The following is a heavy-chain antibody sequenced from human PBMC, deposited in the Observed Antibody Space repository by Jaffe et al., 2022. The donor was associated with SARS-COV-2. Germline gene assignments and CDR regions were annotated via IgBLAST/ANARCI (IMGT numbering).Heavy chain of an antibody. Sequence: QVQLQESGPGLVKPSETLSLTCTVSGGSISSYYWSWIRQPPGKGLEWIGYIYYSGSTNYNPSLKSRVTISVDTSKNQFSLKLSSVTAADTAVYYCARLGVAAATIDYWGQGTLVTVSS. D-gene: IGHD6-13*01. CDR1: GGSISSYY. V-gene: IGHV4-59*08. CDR2: IYYSGST. J-gene: IGHJ4*02. CDR3: ARLGVAAATIDY.